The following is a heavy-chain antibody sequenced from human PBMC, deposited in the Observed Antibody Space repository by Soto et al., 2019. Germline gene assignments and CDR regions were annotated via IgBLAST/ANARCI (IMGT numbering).Heavy chain of an antibody. CDR1: GFTFSDYY. CDR3: ARDHEVGSSWYRPYYYGIDV. CDR2: ISSSGSTI. Sequence: GGSLRLSCAASGFTFSDYYMSWIRQAPGKGLEWVSYISSSGSTIYYADSVKGRFTISRDNAKNSLYLQMNSLRAEDTAVYYGARDHEVGSSWYRPYYYGIDVWGQGTTVTVSS. J-gene: IGHJ6*02. D-gene: IGHD6-13*01. V-gene: IGHV3-11*01.